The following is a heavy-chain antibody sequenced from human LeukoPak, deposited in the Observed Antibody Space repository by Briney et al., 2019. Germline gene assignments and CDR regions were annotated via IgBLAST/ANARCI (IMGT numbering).Heavy chain of an antibody. CDR1: GYTFTGYY. CDR2: INPNSGGT. Sequence: ASVKVSCKASGYTFTGYYMHWVRQAPGQGLEWMGRINPNSGGTNYAQKFQGRVTMTRDTSISTAYMELSRLRSDDTAVYYCARIGRNYGSAFDIWGQGTMVTVSS. V-gene: IGHV1-2*06. D-gene: IGHD1-7*01. J-gene: IGHJ3*02. CDR3: ARIGRNYGSAFDI.